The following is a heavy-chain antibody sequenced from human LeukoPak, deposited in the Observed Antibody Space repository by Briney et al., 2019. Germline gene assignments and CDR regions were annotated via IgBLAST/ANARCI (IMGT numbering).Heavy chain of an antibody. D-gene: IGHD6-13*01. J-gene: IGHJ6*02. CDR3: ARVDPPSSSWLGDV. CDR1: GFTVSSNY. CDR2: IYSGGST. Sequence: PGGSLRLSCAASGFTVSSNYMSWVRQAPGKGLEWVSVIYSGGSTYYADSVKGRFTISRDNSRNTLYLQMNSLRAEDTAVYYCARVDPPSSSWLGDVWGQGTTVTVSS. V-gene: IGHV3-66*01.